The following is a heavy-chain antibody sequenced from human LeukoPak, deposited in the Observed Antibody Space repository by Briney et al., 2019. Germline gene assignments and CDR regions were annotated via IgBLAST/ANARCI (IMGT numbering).Heavy chain of an antibody. D-gene: IGHD2-15*01. Sequence: SETLSLTCAVYGGSFSGYYWGWIRQPPGKGLEWIGSIYYSGSTYYNPSLKSRVTISVDTSKNQFSLKLSSVTAADTAVYYCARLTDPRCSGGSCYSYYYYYMDVWGKGTTVTVSS. CDR2: IYYSGST. CDR1: GGSFSGYY. CDR3: ARLTDPRCSGGSCYSYYYYYMDV. J-gene: IGHJ6*03. V-gene: IGHV4-34*01.